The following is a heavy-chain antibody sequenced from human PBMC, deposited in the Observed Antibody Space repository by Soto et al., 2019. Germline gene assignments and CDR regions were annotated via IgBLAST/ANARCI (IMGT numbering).Heavy chain of an antibody. CDR1: GSTLTELS. CDR2: FDPEDGET. V-gene: IGHV1-24*01. CDR3: ATQYFERNDAFDI. D-gene: IGHD3-9*01. J-gene: IGHJ3*02. Sequence: ALGTVSCRVSGSTLTELSMHWVRQAPGKGLEWMGGFDPEDGETIYAQKFQGRVTMTEDTSTDTAYMELSSLRSEDTAVYYCATQYFERNDAFDIWGQGTMVTVSS.